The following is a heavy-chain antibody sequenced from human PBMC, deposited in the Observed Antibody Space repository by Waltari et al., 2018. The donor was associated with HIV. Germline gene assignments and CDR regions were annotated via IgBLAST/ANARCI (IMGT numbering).Heavy chain of an antibody. Sequence: QVLLVQSGAEVKRHGAYVKVSCKVSGYFLTALSIHWVRQAPGKGLEWVGSFDPADGKTTYAQKFQGRVTMTEDTSTDTASMEVSSLRSEDTAVYYYATARQWLVDSGMDVWGQGTTVTVSS. V-gene: IGHV1-24*01. J-gene: IGHJ6*02. CDR1: GYFLTALS. D-gene: IGHD6-19*01. CDR2: FDPADGKT. CDR3: ATARQWLVDSGMDV.